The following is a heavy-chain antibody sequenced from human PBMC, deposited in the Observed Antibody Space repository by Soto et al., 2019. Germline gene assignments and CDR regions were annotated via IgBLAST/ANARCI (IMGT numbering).Heavy chain of an antibody. V-gene: IGHV3-33*01. CDR1: GFTFSSYG. J-gene: IGHJ3*02. CDR2: IWYDGSNK. D-gene: IGHD2-21*01. CDR3: ARDYISIRAPDAFDI. Sequence: QPGGSLRLSCAASGFTFSSYGMHWVRQAPGKGLEWVAVIWYDGSNKYYADSVKGRFTISRDNSKNTLYLQMNSLRAEDTAVYYCARDYISIRAPDAFDIWGQGTMVTVSS.